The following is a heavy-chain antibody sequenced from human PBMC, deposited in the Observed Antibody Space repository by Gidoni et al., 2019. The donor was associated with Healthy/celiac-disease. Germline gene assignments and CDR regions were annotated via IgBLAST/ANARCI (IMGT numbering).Heavy chain of an antibody. Sequence: EVQLLESGGGLVQPGGSLRLSCAASGFTFSSYAMNWVRQAPGKGLEWVSAISGSDGSTYYADSVKGRFTISRDNSKNTLYLQMNSLRAEDTAVYYCAKVDATMIVVLYAFDIWGQGTMVTVSS. CDR2: ISGSDGST. CDR3: AKVDATMIVVLYAFDI. D-gene: IGHD3-22*01. J-gene: IGHJ3*02. CDR1: GFTFSSYA. V-gene: IGHV3-23*01.